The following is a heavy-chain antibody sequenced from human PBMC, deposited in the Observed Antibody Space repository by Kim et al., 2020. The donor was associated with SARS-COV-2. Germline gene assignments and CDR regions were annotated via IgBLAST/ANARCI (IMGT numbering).Heavy chain of an antibody. Sequence: YNPYLESRHTLSVDTSKNQFSLKLRSVTDADTAVYYCARDGGSGSYGGIDVWGQGTTVTVS. D-gene: IGHD3-10*01. J-gene: IGHJ6*02. CDR3: ARDGGSGSYGGIDV. V-gene: IGHV4-59*01.